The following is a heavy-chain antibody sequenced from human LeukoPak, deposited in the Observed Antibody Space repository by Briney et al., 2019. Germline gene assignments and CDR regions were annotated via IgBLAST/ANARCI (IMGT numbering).Heavy chain of an antibody. V-gene: IGHV1-2*02. CDR2: ISPNSGGT. J-gene: IGHJ2*01. Sequence: ASVKVSCKASGFTFTGYYMHWVRQAPGQGLEWMGGISPNSGGTNYAQKFQGRVTMTRDTSISPAYMQLSWLRSDDTAVYYCARDKATMVRGVIITSDWYFDLWGRGTLVTVSS. CDR1: GFTFTGYY. D-gene: IGHD3-10*01. CDR3: ARDKATMVRGVIITSDWYFDL.